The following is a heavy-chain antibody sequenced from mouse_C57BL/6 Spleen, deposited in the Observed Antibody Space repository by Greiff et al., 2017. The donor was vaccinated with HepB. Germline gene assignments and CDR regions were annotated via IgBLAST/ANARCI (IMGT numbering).Heavy chain of an antibody. Sequence: EVQVVESGGGLVQSGRSLRLSCATSGFTFSDFYMEWVRQAPGKGLEWIAASRNKANDYTTEYSASVKGRFIVSRDTSQSILYLQMHALRAEDTAIYYCARDYYGSPMDYWGQGTSVTVSS. J-gene: IGHJ4*01. CDR3: ARDYYGSPMDY. V-gene: IGHV7-1*01. CDR1: GFTFSDFY. D-gene: IGHD1-1*01. CDR2: SRNKANDYTT.